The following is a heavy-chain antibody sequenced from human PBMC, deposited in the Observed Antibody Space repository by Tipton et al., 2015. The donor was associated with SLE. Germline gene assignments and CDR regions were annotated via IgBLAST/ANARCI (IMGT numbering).Heavy chain of an antibody. D-gene: IGHD3/OR15-3a*01. CDR2: IYYSGST. J-gene: IGHJ1*01. V-gene: IGHV4-59*01. Sequence: TLSLTCTVSGGSISSYYWSWIRQPPGKGLEWIGYIYYSGSTNYNPSLKSRVTISVDTSKNQFSLKLSSVTAADTAAYYCAGEEFLDRLAYFQHWGQGTLVTVSS. CDR1: GGSISSYY. CDR3: AGEEFLDRLAYFQH.